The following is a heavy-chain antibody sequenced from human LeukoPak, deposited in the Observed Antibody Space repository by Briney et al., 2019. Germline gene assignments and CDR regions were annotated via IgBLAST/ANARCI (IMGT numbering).Heavy chain of an antibody. CDR2: IYYSGST. D-gene: IGHD6-6*01. V-gene: IGHV4-31*03. J-gene: IGHJ4*02. CDR3: AGGSSSSPFDY. Sequence: SQTLSLTCTVSDGSISSGGYYWSWIRQRPGQGLEWIGDIYYSGSTYYNPSLKSRVTISVDTSKSQFSLELSSVTAADTAVYYCAGGSSSSPFDYWGQGTLVTVSS. CDR1: DGSISSGGYY.